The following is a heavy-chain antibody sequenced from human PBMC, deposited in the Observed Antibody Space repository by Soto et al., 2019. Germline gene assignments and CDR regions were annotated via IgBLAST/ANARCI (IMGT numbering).Heavy chain of an antibody. J-gene: IGHJ6*02. V-gene: IGHV3-21*01. CDR2: ISSSSSYI. D-gene: IGHD2-21*01. CDR3: ARGHIVDPVGDV. CDR1: GFTFSSYS. Sequence: PGGSLRLSCAASGFTFSSYSMNWVRQAPGKGLEWVSSISSSSSYIYYADSVKGRFTISRDNAKNSLYLQMNSLRAEDTAVYYCARGHIVDPVGDVWGQGTTVTVSS.